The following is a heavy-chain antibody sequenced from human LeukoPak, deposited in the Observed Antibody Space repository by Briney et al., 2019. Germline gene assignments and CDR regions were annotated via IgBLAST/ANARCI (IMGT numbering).Heavy chain of an antibody. CDR2: IYYSGST. V-gene: IGHV4-39*01. CDR3: ASVCSSTSCYLNWFDP. CDR1: GGSISSSSYY. Sequence: PSETLSPTCTVSGGSISSSSYYWGWIRQPPGKGLEWIGSIYYSGSTYYNPSLKSRVTISVDTSKNQFSLKLSSVTAADTAVYYCASVCSSTSCYLNWFDPWGQGTLVTVSS. J-gene: IGHJ5*02. D-gene: IGHD2-2*01.